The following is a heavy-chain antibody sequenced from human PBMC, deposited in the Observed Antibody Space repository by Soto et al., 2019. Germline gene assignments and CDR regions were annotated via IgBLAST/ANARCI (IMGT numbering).Heavy chain of an antibody. Sequence: GGSLRLSCAASGFTFSSYSMNWVRQAPGKGLEWVSSISSSSSYIYYADSVKGRFTISRDNAKNSLYLQMNSLRAEDTAVYYCARVDSDFWSGYPTYYFDYWGQGTLGTVAS. CDR2: ISSSSSYI. CDR3: ARVDSDFWSGYPTYYFDY. D-gene: IGHD3-3*01. J-gene: IGHJ4*02. CDR1: GFTFSSYS. V-gene: IGHV3-21*01.